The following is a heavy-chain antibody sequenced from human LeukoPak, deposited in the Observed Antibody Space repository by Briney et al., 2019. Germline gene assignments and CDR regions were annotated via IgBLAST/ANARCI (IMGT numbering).Heavy chain of an antibody. D-gene: IGHD6-19*01. J-gene: IGHJ4*02. CDR3: ARESPIAVAAN. CDR1: GFTFSSYA. Sequence: PGGSRRLSCAASGFTFSSYAMSWVRQAPGKGLEWVSAISDSGRKTYYADSVKGRFTISRDNSKSTLYLQVNSLRVEDTALYYCARESPIAVAANWGQGTLVTVSS. CDR2: ISDSGRKT. V-gene: IGHV3-23*01.